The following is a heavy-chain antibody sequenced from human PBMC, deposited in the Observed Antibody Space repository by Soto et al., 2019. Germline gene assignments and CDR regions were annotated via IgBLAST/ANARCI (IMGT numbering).Heavy chain of an antibody. D-gene: IGHD3-22*01. V-gene: IGHV1-18*01. CDR2: ISAFNGNT. Sequence: ASVKVSCKASGYTFTTYAINWVRQAPGQGLEWLGWISAFNGNTNYAQKLQDRVTMTTDTSTSTAYMELRSLTSDDTAVYYCARGGSPMRYVLDYRGQGTPVTVSS. CDR3: ARGGSPMRYVLDY. J-gene: IGHJ4*02. CDR1: GYTFTTYA.